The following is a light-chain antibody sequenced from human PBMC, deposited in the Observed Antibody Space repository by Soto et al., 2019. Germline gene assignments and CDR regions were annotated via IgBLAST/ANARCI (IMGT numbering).Light chain of an antibody. V-gene: IGLV2-8*01. J-gene: IGLJ2*01. CDR2: EVY. Sequence: QSALTQPPSASGSPGQSVTISCTGTFNDVGGYNYVSWYQQHPGKAPKVIIYEVYKRPSGVPDRFSGSKSRKTASLTVSGLQADDEADYFCSSYVGNNNLVFGGGTKVTVL. CDR3: SSYVGNNNLV. CDR1: FNDVGGYNY.